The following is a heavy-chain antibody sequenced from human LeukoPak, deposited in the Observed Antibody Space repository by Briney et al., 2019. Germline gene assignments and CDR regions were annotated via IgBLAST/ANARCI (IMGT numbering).Heavy chain of an antibody. J-gene: IGHJ4*02. Sequence: SETLSLTCSVSGGSISGSSYYWGWIRQPPGKGVEWIGSIYYSGSTYYNPSLKSRVTVSLDTSKNQFSLKVNSVTAADTAVYYCARGSYDVLTGFSTFGEYWGQGTLLTVSS. CDR3: ARGSYDVLTGFSTFGEY. V-gene: IGHV4-39*01. CDR1: GGSISGSSYY. D-gene: IGHD3-9*01. CDR2: IYYSGST.